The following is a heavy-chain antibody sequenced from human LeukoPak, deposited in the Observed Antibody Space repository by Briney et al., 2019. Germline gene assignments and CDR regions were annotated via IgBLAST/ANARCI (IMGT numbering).Heavy chain of an antibody. D-gene: IGHD2/OR15-2a*01. Sequence: PGGSRSLSCLAAAFTFSIYSMDCVSQAPGSGLENVSAISSNGGSTYYANSVKGRFTISRDNSKNTLYLQMGSLRAEDVAVYYCARDLNSSRWGQGTLVTVSS. CDR3: ARDLNSSR. CDR2: ISSNGGST. J-gene: IGHJ4*02. CDR1: AFTFSIYS. V-gene: IGHV3-64*01.